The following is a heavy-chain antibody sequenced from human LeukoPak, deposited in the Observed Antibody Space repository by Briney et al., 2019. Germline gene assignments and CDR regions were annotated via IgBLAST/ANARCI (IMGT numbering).Heavy chain of an antibody. Sequence: SETLSLTCAVYGGSFSGYYWSWIRQPPGKGLEWIGYIYYSGSTNYNPSLKSRVTISVDTSKNQFSLKLSSVTAADTAVYYCARLATTYYGYYYMDVWGKGTTVTISS. CDR1: GGSFSGYY. CDR2: IYYSGST. D-gene: IGHD3-16*01. V-gene: IGHV4-59*01. J-gene: IGHJ6*03. CDR3: ARLATTYYGYYYMDV.